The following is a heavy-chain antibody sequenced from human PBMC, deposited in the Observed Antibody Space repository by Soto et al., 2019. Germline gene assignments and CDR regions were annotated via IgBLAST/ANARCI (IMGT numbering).Heavy chain of an antibody. V-gene: IGHV4-4*07. CDR3: ARGSAAGTSSSRFDP. J-gene: IGHJ5*02. Sequence: SETLSLTCTVSSGSISSYYWSWIRQPAGKGLEWIGRIYTSGSTNYNPSLKSRVTMSVDTSKNQFSLKLSSVTAADTAVYYCARGSAAGTSSSRFDPWGQGTLVTVSS. CDR1: SGSISSYY. D-gene: IGHD6-13*01. CDR2: IYTSGST.